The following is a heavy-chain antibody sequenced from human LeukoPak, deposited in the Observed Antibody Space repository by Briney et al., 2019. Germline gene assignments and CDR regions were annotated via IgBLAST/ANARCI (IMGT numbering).Heavy chain of an antibody. CDR3: ARSPVRGDPGNWFDP. CDR2: IIPIFGTA. D-gene: IGHD3-10*01. J-gene: IGHJ5*02. Sequence: GASVKASCKASGGTFSSYAISWVRQAPGQGLEWMGGIIPIFGTANYAQKFQGRVTITTDESTSTAYMELSSLRSEDTAVYYCARSPVRGDPGNWFDPWGQGTRVSVLS. V-gene: IGHV1-69*05. CDR1: GGTFSSYA.